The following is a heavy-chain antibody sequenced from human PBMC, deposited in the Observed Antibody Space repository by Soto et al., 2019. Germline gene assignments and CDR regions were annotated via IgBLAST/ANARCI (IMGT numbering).Heavy chain of an antibody. V-gene: IGHV4-59*08. J-gene: IGHJ3*02. CDR2: IYYSGST. D-gene: IGHD5-18*01. CDR1: GGSISSYY. Sequence: QVQLQESGPGLVKPSETLSLTCTVSGGSISSYYWSWIRQPPGKGLEWIGYIYYSGSTNYNPSLKRRVAISVDTSKHQLSLTLSSVTAADTAVYYCATSTAMVTWYAFDIWGQGTMVTVSS. CDR3: ATSTAMVTWYAFDI.